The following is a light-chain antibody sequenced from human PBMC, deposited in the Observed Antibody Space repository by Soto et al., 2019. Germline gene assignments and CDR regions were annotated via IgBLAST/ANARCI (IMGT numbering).Light chain of an antibody. J-gene: IGLJ2*01. CDR3: CSYAGTYIPL. CDR2: DVS. Sequence: QSVLTQPRSVSRSPGQSVTISCTGTSSDVGAYNFVSWYQHNPGKAPKLMIFDVSARPSGVPDRFSGSKSANTASLTISGLQTEDEADYYCCSYAGTYIPLFGGGTKLTVL. V-gene: IGLV2-11*01. CDR1: SSDVGAYNF.